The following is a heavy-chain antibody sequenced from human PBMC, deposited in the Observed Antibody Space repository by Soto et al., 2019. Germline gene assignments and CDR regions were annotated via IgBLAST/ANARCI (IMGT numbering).Heavy chain of an antibody. CDR2: ISPHNFNT. J-gene: IGHJ4*02. CDR3: ARDEGGYDILTGYYKAHHFDY. CDR1: GYTFTHFY. D-gene: IGHD3-9*01. Sequence: QVHLEQSGAEVKKPGDSVKVSCKASGYTFTHFYITWVRQAPGQGLEWMGAISPHNFNTNFAQKFQGRVTLTTDTSTHTAYMELRSLTSDVTAVYYCARDEGGYDILTGYYKAHHFDYWGQGVLVTVSS. V-gene: IGHV1-18*01.